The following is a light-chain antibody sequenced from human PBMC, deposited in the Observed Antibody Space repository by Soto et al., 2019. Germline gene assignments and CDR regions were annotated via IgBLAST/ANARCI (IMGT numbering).Light chain of an antibody. CDR2: WAS. J-gene: IGKJ4*01. V-gene: IGKV4-1*01. CDR3: EQYYSTPQGLT. Sequence: DIVMTQSPDSLAVSLGERATINCTSSQSVFYSSTNKNYLAWYQKTQGQPPKLLIYWASTRESGVPDRFSGSGSVTDFTLTTCSLQAQDVAVYNFEQYYSTPQGLTFGGGTKVEIK. CDR1: QSVFYSSTNKNY.